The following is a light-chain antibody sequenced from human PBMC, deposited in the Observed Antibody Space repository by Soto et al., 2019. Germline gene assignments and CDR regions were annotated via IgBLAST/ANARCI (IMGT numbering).Light chain of an antibody. J-gene: IGKJ1*01. CDR3: QQSWT. CDR2: DAS. Sequence: DIQMTQSPSTLSASVGDIVTITCRASQSISSWLAWYQQKPGKAPKLLIYDASSLESGVPSRFSGSGPGTEFTLTISSLQPDDFATYYCQQSWTFGQGTKVDIK. V-gene: IGKV1-5*01. CDR1: QSISSW.